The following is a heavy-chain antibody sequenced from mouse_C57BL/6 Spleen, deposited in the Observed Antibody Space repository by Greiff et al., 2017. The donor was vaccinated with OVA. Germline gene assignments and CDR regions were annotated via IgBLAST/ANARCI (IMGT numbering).Heavy chain of an antibody. V-gene: IGHV14-4*01. CDR1: GFNIKDDY. J-gene: IGHJ2*01. Sequence: EVQLQQSGAELVRPGASVKLSCTASGFNIKDDYMHWVKQRPEQGLEWIGGIDPENGDTEYASKFQGKATITADTSSNTAYLQLSSLTSEDTAVYYCTPIPHFDYWGQGTTLTVSS. CDR2: IDPENGDT. CDR3: TPIPHFDY.